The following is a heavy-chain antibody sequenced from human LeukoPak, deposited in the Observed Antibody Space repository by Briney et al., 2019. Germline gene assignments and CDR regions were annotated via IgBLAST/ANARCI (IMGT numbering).Heavy chain of an antibody. V-gene: IGHV4-31*03. Sequence: SETLSLTCTVSGGSISSGDYYWSWIRQHPGKGLEWIGYIYYSGSTYYNPSLKSRVTISVDTSKNQFSLKLSSVTAADTAVYYCARVLPLNWFDPWGQGTLVTVSS. CDR1: GGSISSGDYY. CDR2: IYYSGST. CDR3: ARVLPLNWFDP. J-gene: IGHJ5*02.